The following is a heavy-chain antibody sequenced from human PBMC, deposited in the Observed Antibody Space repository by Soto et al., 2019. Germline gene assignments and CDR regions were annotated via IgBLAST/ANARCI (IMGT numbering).Heavy chain of an antibody. CDR3: ARDYDILTGPKPYNWFDP. CDR1: GGSISSGGYS. V-gene: IGHV4-61*02. CDR2: IYTSGST. J-gene: IGHJ5*02. Sequence: SETLSLTCAVSGGSISSGGYSWSWIRQPPGKGLEWIGRIYTSGSTNYNPSLKSRVTMSVDTSKNQFSLKLSSVTAADKAVYYCARDYDILTGPKPYNWFDPWGQGTLVTVSS. D-gene: IGHD3-9*01.